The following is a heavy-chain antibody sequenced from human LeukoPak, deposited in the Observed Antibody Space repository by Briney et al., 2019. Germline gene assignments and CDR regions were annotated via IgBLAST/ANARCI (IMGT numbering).Heavy chain of an antibody. Sequence: SETLSLTCAVYGGSFSGYYWSWIRQPPGKGLEWIGEINHSGSTNYNPSLKSRVTISVDTSKNQFSLKLSSVTAADTAVYCCARCARNYYDSSGQHDAFDIWGQGTMVTVSS. D-gene: IGHD3-22*01. CDR3: ARCARNYYDSSGQHDAFDI. V-gene: IGHV4-34*01. CDR2: INHSGST. CDR1: GGSFSGYY. J-gene: IGHJ3*02.